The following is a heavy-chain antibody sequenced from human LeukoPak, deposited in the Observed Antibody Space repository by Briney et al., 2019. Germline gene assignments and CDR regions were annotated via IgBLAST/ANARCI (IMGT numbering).Heavy chain of an antibody. D-gene: IGHD3-10*01. CDR2: IYHSGST. J-gene: IGHJ4*02. Sequence: PSETLSLTCAVSGYSISSGYYWGWIRQPPGKGLEWIGSIYHSGSTYYNPSLKSRVTISVDTSKNQFSLKLSSVTAADTAVYYCAGDRDGSGSYYQPLFDYWGQGTLVTVSS. CDR3: AGDRDGSGSYYQPLFDY. V-gene: IGHV4-38-2*02. CDR1: GYSISSGYY.